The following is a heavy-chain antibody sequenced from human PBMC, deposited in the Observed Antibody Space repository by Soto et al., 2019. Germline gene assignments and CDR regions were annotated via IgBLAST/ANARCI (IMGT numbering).Heavy chain of an antibody. CDR1: GYTFTSYD. CDR2: MNPNSGNT. CDR3: ARGPSAYAFLSGYGYYYMDV. J-gene: IGHJ6*03. V-gene: IGHV1-8*01. Sequence: QVQLVQSGAEVKKPGASVKVSCKASGYTFTSYDINWVRQATGQGLEWMGWMNPNSGNTGYAQKFQGRVTMTRNTSISTAYMELSSLRSEDTAVYYCARGPSAYAFLSGYGYYYMDVWGKGTTVTVSS. D-gene: IGHD3-3*01.